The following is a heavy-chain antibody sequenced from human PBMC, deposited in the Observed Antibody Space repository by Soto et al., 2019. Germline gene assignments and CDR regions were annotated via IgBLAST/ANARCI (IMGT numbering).Heavy chain of an antibody. Sequence: LSLTCAVYGGSFSGYYWSWIRQPPVNVLEWIGEINHSGSTNYNPSLKSRVTISVDTSKNQFSLKLSSVTAADTAVYYCAREITMVRGVIHTNNWFDPWGQGTLVTVSS. V-gene: IGHV4-34*01. CDR2: INHSGST. J-gene: IGHJ5*02. CDR3: AREITMVRGVIHTNNWFDP. D-gene: IGHD3-10*01. CDR1: GGSFSGYY.